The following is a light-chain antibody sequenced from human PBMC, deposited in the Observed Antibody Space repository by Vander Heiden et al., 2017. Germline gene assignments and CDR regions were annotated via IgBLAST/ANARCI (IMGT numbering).Light chain of an antibody. CDR3: SSYISSTYV. CDR1: NSDVGSYNR. J-gene: IGLJ1*01. Sequence: QSALTQPPSVSGSLGQSVTISCTGTNSDVGSYNRVPWYQQPPGTAPKLMIYEVSNRPSGVPDRFSGSKSGNTASLTISGLQAEDEADYYCSSYISSTYVFGTGTKVTVL. V-gene: IGLV2-18*02. CDR2: EVS.